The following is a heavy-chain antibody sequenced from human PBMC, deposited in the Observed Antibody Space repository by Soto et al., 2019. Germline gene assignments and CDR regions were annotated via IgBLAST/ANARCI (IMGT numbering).Heavy chain of an antibody. CDR2: TYYRSKWST. CDR3: TRALSGSYDS. J-gene: IGHJ5*01. V-gene: IGHV6-1*01. D-gene: IGHD1-26*01. CDR1: GDSVSSKNAA. Sequence: QVQLQQSGPGLVKPSQTLSLTCAISGDSVSSKNAAWNWLRQSPSRGLEWLGRTYYRSKWSTDYAVSVKSRITINPDTSKNQFSLQLNSVTPEDTAVYYGTRALSGSYDSWGQGTLFTVSS.